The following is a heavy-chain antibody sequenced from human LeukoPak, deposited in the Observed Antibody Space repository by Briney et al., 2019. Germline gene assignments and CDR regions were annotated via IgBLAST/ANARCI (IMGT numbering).Heavy chain of an antibody. CDR2: VGTGFDT. V-gene: IGHV3-23*01. D-gene: IGHD2-15*01. CDR3: TKNVPGRAIDY. J-gene: IGHJ4*02. Sequence: GGSLRLSCVASGFTFSSHAMSWVRQAPGKGLEWVSTVGTGFDTYYTDSVKGRFTNSRDNSKNTLSLQMSSLRAEDTATYYCTKNVPGRAIDYWGQGTLVTVSS. CDR1: GFTFSSHA.